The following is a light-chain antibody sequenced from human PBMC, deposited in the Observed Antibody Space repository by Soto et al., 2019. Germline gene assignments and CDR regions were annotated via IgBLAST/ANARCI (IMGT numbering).Light chain of an antibody. CDR2: ANN. CDR3: AAWDDNLRAVV. V-gene: IGLV1-47*02. CDR1: GSNIGTFY. Sequence: QAVVTQSPSTSATPGQGVSISCSGGGSNIGTFYVSWYQHVPGTAPRLLIYANNQRPSGVPDRFSGSKSGTSASLAISGLMSEDDTYYYCAAWDDNLRAVVFGGGTTLTVL. J-gene: IGLJ2*01.